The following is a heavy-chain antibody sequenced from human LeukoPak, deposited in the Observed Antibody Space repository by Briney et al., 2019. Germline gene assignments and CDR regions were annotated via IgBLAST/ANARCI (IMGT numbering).Heavy chain of an antibody. V-gene: IGHV1-18*01. CDR1: GYTFTSYA. CDR2: INPYNGNT. Sequence: ASVKVSCKASGYTFTSYAISWVRQAPRQGLEWMGWINPYNGNTKYAQKLQGRVTTTTDTSTSAAYMELRSLRSDDTAVYYCARDISNNNPFNWFDPWGQGTLVTVSS. CDR3: ARDISNNNPFNWFDP. D-gene: IGHD1-14*01. J-gene: IGHJ5*02.